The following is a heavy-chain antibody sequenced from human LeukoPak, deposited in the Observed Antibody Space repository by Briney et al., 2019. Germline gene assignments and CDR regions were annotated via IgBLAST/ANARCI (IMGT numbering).Heavy chain of an antibody. CDR1: GFTFSSYA. D-gene: IGHD6-19*01. Sequence: GGSLRLSCAAFGFTFSSYAMSWVRQAPGKGLEWVSAISGSGGSTYYADSVKGRFTISRDNSKNTLYLQMNSLRAEDTAVYHCAKDGSSGFDYWGQGTLVTVSS. CDR2: ISGSGGST. V-gene: IGHV3-23*01. CDR3: AKDGSSGFDY. J-gene: IGHJ4*02.